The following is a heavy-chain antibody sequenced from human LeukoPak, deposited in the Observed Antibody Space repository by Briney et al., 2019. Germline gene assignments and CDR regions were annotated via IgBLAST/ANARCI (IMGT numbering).Heavy chain of an antibody. J-gene: IGHJ4*02. Sequence: PSETLSLTCTVSSYSINSGYYWGWIRQPPGKGLEWIGSIYYSGSTYYNPSLKSRVTISVDTSKNQFSLKLSSVTAADTAVYYCARQTDYYDSSGYYYYFDYWGQGTLVTVSS. CDR3: ARQTDYYDSSGYYYYFDY. CDR1: SYSINSGYY. CDR2: IYYSGST. V-gene: IGHV4-38-2*02. D-gene: IGHD3-22*01.